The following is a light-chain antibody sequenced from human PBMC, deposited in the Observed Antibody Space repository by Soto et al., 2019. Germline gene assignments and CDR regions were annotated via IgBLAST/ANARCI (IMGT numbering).Light chain of an antibody. Sequence: DIQMTQSPSSLSASVGDRVTITCRASQGISNYLAWHQQIPGKVPKLLISAASTLQSGVPSRFSGSGSGTDFPLISSSLQPADVATYYCQKYTNVPTFGGGTKVEIK. J-gene: IGKJ4*01. CDR2: AAS. V-gene: IGKV1-27*01. CDR3: QKYTNVPT. CDR1: QGISNY.